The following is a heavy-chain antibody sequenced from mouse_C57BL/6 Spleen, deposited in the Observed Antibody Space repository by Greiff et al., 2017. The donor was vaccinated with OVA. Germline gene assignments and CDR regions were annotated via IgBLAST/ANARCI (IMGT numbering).Heavy chain of an antibody. CDR3: ARCGCYAEGYAMDY. CDR1: GYTFTNYY. J-gene: IGHJ4*01. Sequence: EVQLQQSGPELVKPGASVKISCKASGYTFTNYYMNWVKQSHGQSLEWIGDINPNNGGTSYNQKFTGKATLTVDKSSSTAYMELSSLTSEDSADYYCARCGCYAEGYAMDYWGQGTSVTVSS. D-gene: IGHD1-1*02. V-gene: IGHV1-26*01. CDR2: INPNNGGT.